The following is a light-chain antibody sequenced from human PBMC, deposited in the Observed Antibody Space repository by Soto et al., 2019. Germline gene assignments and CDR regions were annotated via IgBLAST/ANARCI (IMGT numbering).Light chain of an antibody. Sequence: EIVMTQSPATLSVSPVERATLSCRASQSVSSNLAWYQQKPGQAPRLLIYGASTRATGIPARFSGSGSGTEFTLTISSLQSEDFAVYYCQQYNNWPPAWTFGQGTKVDI. CDR3: QQYNNWPPAWT. CDR2: GAS. CDR1: QSVSSN. J-gene: IGKJ1*01. V-gene: IGKV3-15*01.